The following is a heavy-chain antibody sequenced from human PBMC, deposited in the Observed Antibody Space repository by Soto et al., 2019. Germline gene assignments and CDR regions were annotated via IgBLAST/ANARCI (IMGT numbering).Heavy chain of an antibody. V-gene: IGHV4-34*01. CDR1: GGSFSGYY. CDR3: ARGETKYSSGWYWS. CDR2: INHSGST. J-gene: IGHJ4*02. D-gene: IGHD6-19*01. Sequence: QVQLQQWGAGLLKPSETLSLTCAVYGGSFSGYYWSWIRQPPGKGLEWIGEINHSGSTNYNPSLKRRVNISVDTTNNQFSLKLSSVTAADTAVYYCARGETKYSSGWYWSWGQGTLVTVSS.